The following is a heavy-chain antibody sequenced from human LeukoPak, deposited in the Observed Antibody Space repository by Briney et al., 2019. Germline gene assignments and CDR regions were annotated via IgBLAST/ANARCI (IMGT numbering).Heavy chain of an antibody. CDR1: GFTFSRFA. J-gene: IGHJ4*02. V-gene: IGHV3-23*05. CDR3: ARGNPTYFDY. CDR2: IEQDSSAT. D-gene: IGHD4-23*01. Sequence: GGSLRLSCEASGFTFSRFAMAWVRQAPGRGLEWVSTIEQDSSATYSADSVRGRFAISRDNSKNTLYLQMNSLRAEDTAVYYCARGNPTYFDYWGQGTLVTVSS.